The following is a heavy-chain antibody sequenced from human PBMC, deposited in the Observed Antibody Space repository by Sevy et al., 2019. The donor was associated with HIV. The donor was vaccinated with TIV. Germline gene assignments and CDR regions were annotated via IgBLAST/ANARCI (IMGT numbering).Heavy chain of an antibody. V-gene: IGHV2-5*01. CDR2: IYWNDDK. Sequence: SGPTLVKPTQTLTLTCTFSGFSLSTSGVGVGWIRQPPGKALEWLALIYWNDDKRYSPSLKSRLTITKDPSKNQVVLTMINMDPVDTATYYFAHRGLLEGITFRAQLIMDAFDIWGQGTMVTVSS. CDR3: AHRGLLEGITFRAQLIMDAFDI. CDR1: GFSLSTSGVG. J-gene: IGHJ3*02. D-gene: IGHD3-16*01.